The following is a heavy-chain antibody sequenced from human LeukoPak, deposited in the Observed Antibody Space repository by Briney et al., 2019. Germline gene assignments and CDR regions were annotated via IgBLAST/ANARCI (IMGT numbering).Heavy chain of an antibody. D-gene: IGHD2-15*01. CDR2: PYYSGST. Sequence: SETLSLTCTVSGGSICSYYWSWIRPPPGKGRVWSGNPYYSGSTNYNPSLKSRVTISEDTSKNQFSLKLSSVTAADTAVYYCARSVEGYCRGGSCYYYSYYMDVWGKGTTVTVSS. V-gene: IGHV4-59*01. J-gene: IGHJ6*03. CDR1: GGSICSYY. CDR3: ARSVEGYCRGGSCYYYSYYMDV.